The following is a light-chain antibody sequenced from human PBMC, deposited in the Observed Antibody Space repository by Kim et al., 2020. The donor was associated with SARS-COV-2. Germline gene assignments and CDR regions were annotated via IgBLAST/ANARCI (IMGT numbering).Light chain of an antibody. Sequence: LTQPHSVSESPGKTVTISCTGSSGSIASNYVQWYQQRPGSAPTTVLYEDNQRPPGVPDRFSGSIDSSSHSASLTISGLKTEDEADYYCQSYDSSNWVFGGGTQLTVL. CDR1: SGSIASNY. CDR2: EDN. V-gene: IGLV6-57*02. CDR3: QSYDSSNWV. J-gene: IGLJ3*02.